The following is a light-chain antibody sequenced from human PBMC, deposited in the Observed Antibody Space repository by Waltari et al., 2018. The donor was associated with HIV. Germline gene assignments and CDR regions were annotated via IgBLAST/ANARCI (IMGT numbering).Light chain of an antibody. Sequence: KLGNKYTAWYQQKPGQSPVLVIYEDNKRRSGTPERFSGSNSVDTATLTISGTQAMDEADYYCQAWDSSTVVFGGGTRLTVL. CDR3: QAWDSSTVV. CDR2: EDN. V-gene: IGLV3-1*01. J-gene: IGLJ2*01. CDR1: KLGNKY.